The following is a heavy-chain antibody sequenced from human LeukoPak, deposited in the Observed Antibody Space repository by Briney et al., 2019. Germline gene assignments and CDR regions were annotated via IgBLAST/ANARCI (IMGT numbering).Heavy chain of an antibody. CDR3: ARAPGYGGNSGY. D-gene: IGHD4-23*01. CDR2: INPSGDST. V-gene: IGHV1-46*01. CDR1: GYTFTRNY. Sequence: GASVKVSCKASGYTFTRNYIHCVRQAPGQGLEWMGTINPSGDSTSHAQKFQGRVTMTRDTSTSTVYMELSSLRSEDTAVYYCARAPGYGGNSGYWGQGTLVTVSS. J-gene: IGHJ4*02.